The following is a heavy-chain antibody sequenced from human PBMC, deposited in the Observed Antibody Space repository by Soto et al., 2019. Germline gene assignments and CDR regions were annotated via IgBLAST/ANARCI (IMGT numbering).Heavy chain of an antibody. Sequence: GGSLRLSCAASGFTFSSYEMNWVRQAPGKGLEWVSYISSSGSTIYYADSVKGRFTISRDNAKNSLYLQMNSLRAEDTAVYYCARDIKPHYYFDYWGQGTLVTVSS. V-gene: IGHV3-48*03. CDR1: GFTFSSYE. CDR2: ISSSGSTI. CDR3: ARDIKPHYYFDY. J-gene: IGHJ4*02.